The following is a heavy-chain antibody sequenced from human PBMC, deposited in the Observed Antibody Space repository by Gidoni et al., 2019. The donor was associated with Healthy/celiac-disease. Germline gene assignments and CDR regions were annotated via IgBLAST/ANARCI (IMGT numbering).Heavy chain of an antibody. CDR2: IYYSGST. Sequence: QVQLQESGPGLVKPSQTRSLTCPVSGASISRGDYYWSWIRQPPGKGLEWIGYIYYSGSTYYNPSRKSRVTISVDTSKNQFSLKLSSVTAADTAVYYCARDRADYGDLFYWGQGTLVTVSS. J-gene: IGHJ4*02. CDR3: ARDRADYGDLFY. CDR1: GASISRGDYY. D-gene: IGHD4-17*01. V-gene: IGHV4-30-4*01.